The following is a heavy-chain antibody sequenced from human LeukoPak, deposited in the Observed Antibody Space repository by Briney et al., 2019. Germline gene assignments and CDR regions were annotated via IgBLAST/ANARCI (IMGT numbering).Heavy chain of an antibody. V-gene: IGHV3-43*02. CDR1: GFTFDDHA. D-gene: IGHD6-6*01. CDR3: AKDYSSSSPLDY. Sequence: PGGSLRLSCAASGFTFDDHAMHWVRQAPGKGLEWVSLISGDGGSTYYADSVKGRFTISRDNSKNSLYLQMNSLRTEDTALYYCAKDYSSSSPLDYWGQGTLVTVSS. CDR2: ISGDGGST. J-gene: IGHJ4*02.